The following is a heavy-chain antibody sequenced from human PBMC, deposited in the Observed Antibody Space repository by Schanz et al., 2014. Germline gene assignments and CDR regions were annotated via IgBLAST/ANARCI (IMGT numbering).Heavy chain of an antibody. J-gene: IGHJ4*02. CDR2: IIPILGLA. Sequence: QVQLVQSGAEVKKPGASVKVSCKSSGGTFSSYAISWVRQAPGQGLEWMGRIIPILGLATYAQKFQGRLTITADKSTSTAYMELSSLRSKDTAMYNGARDCYDSSSYYYFDYWGQGTLXTGSS. CDR1: GGTFSSYA. V-gene: IGHV1-69*04. CDR3: ARDCYDSSSYYYFDY. D-gene: IGHD3-22*01.